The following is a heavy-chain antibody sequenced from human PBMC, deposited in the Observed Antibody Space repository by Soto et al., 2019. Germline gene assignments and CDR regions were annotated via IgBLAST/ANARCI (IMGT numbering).Heavy chain of an antibody. D-gene: IGHD3-22*01. V-gene: IGHV3-9*01. CDR3: AKDREGSSGWYGMDV. J-gene: IGHJ6*02. CDR1: GFIFDDYA. CDR2: ISWNSGTI. Sequence: GGSLRLSCAASGFIFDDYAMHWVRQVPGKGLEWVSGISWNSGTIGYADSVKGRFTISRDNAKNSLFLQMNSLRSEDTAVYYCAKDREGSSGWYGMDVWGQGTTVTVSS.